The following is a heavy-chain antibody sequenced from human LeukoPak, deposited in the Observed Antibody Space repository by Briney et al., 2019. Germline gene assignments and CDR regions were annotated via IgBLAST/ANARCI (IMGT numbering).Heavy chain of an antibody. J-gene: IGHJ4*02. CDR3: AKGDIVVVPTAIN. V-gene: IGHV3-23*01. Sequence: GGSLRLSCAASGFTLSSYSMTWVRQAPGKGLEWVSGISGSGGSTYYADSVKGRFTISRDNSKNTLYLQMNSLRAEDTAVYYCAKGDIVVVPTAINWGQGTLVTVSS. CDR2: ISGSGGST. D-gene: IGHD2-2*01. CDR1: GFTLSSYS.